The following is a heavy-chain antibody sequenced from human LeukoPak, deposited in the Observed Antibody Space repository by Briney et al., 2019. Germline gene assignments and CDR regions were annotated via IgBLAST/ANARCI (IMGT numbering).Heavy chain of an antibody. D-gene: IGHD2-2*01. V-gene: IGHV4-34*01. J-gene: IGHJ6*04. CDR2: INHSGST. CDR1: GRSFSGYY. CDR3: ARVDREYQQLTPYYYYGMDV. Sequence: SETLSLTCAVYGRSFSGYYWSWIRQPPGKGLEWIGEINHSGSTNYNPSLKSRVTISVDTSKNQFSLKLSSVTAADTAVYYCARVDREYQQLTPYYYYGMDVWGKGTTVTVSS.